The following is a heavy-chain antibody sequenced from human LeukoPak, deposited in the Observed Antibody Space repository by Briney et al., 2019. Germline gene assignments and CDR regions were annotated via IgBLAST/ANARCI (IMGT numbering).Heavy chain of an antibody. CDR3: ARGEGQWLYYYYYYMDV. CDR1: GGSISSSSYY. CDR2: IYYSGST. J-gene: IGHJ6*03. D-gene: IGHD6-19*01. Sequence: PSETLSLTCTVSGGSISSSSYYWGWIRQPPGKGLEWIGSIYYSGSTYYNPSLKSRVTISVDTSKNQFSLKLSSVTAADTAVYYCARGEGQWLYYYYYYMDVWGKGTTVTVSS. V-gene: IGHV4-39*07.